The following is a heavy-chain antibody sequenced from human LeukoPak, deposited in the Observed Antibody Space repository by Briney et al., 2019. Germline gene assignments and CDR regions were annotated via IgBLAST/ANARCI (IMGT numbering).Heavy chain of an antibody. CDR3: ARDFLQFDSSEKYYEDTFDV. J-gene: IGHJ3*01. CDR1: GYTFSSYG. D-gene: IGHD3-22*01. CDR2: ISGYTGNT. V-gene: IGHV1-18*01. Sequence: ASVKVSCKACGYTFSSYGISWVRQAPGQGLEWMGWISGYTGNTNYAQKLQGRVTMTTDASTTTASMELRSLRSDDTAVYYCARDFLQFDSSEKYYEDTFDVRGQGTMVTVSS.